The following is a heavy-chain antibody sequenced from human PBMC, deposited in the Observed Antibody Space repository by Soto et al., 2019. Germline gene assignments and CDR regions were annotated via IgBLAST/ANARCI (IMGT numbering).Heavy chain of an antibody. CDR1: GFTFSSYT. D-gene: IGHD6-6*01. V-gene: IGHV3-21*01. J-gene: IGHJ6*02. CDR3: ARGLDSSTSAGSMDV. CDR2: ISSSSSFI. Sequence: GGSLRLSCAASGFTFSSYTINWVRQAPGKGLEWVSSISSSSSFIYYADSVKGRFTISRDNAKNSLYLQMNSLRADDTAVYYCARGLDSSTSAGSMDVWGQGTTVTVSS.